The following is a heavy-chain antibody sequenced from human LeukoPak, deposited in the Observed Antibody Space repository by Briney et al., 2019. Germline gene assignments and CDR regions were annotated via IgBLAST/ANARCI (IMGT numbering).Heavy chain of an antibody. CDR3: AGDRKYYDFWSGYYNYYYYGMDV. CDR1: GFTFSSYA. J-gene: IGHJ6*02. CDR2: ISYDGSNK. V-gene: IGHV3-30-3*01. D-gene: IGHD3-3*01. Sequence: GGSLRLSCAASGFTFSSYAMHWVRQAPGKGLEWVAVISYDGSNKYYADSVKGRFTISRDNSKNTLYLQMNSLRAEDTAVYYCAGDRKYYDFWSGYYNYYYYGMDVWGQGTTVTVSS.